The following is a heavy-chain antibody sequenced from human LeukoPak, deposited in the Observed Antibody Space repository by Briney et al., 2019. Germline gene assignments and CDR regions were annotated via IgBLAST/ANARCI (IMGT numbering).Heavy chain of an antibody. CDR1: GGSISGSY. J-gene: IGHJ4*02. D-gene: IGHD6-6*01. Sequence: SETLSLTCTVSGGSISGSYWSWIRQPPGKGLEWIGYIYYSGDGNYNPSLKSRATISLDTSKNQFSLKVSSVTAADTAIYYCARHTYARPFDSWGQGTLVTVSS. V-gene: IGHV4-59*08. CDR3: ARHTYARPFDS. CDR2: IYYSGDG.